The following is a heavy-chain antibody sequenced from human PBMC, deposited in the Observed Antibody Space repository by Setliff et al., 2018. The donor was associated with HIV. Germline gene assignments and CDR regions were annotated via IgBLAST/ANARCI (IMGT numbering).Heavy chain of an antibody. CDR3: ARENYDNSGYGAFDI. J-gene: IGHJ3*02. CDR1: GGSIGSYR. CDR2: ISYSGTT. V-gene: IGHV4-59*12. Sequence: SETLSLTCAVFGGSIGSYRWNWIRQTPGKGLEWIGFISYSGTTDYNPSLKSRVTISIDTSKSQFSLRLSSLTAADTAVYYCARENYDNSGYGAFDIWGKGTTVTVSS. D-gene: IGHD3-22*01.